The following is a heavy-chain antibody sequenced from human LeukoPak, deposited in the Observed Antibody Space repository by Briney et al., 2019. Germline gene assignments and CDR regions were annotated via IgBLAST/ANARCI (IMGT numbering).Heavy chain of an antibody. CDR1: GFTFDDYG. Sequence: GGSLRLSRAASGFTFDDYGTSWVRQAPGKGLEWVSGINWNGGSTGYADSVKGRFTISRDNAKNTLYLQMNSLRAEDTAVYYCARDGAGSSLYMDVWGKGTTVTVSS. CDR2: INWNGGST. CDR3: ARDGAGSSLYMDV. D-gene: IGHD6-6*01. V-gene: IGHV3-20*04. J-gene: IGHJ6*03.